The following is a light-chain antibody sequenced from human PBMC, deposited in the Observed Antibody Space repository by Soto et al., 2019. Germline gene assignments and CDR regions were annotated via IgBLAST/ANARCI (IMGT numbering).Light chain of an antibody. J-gene: IGKJ1*01. CDR1: QSVSKNY. CDR2: SAS. CDR3: HQYGSSPT. Sequence: EIVLTQSPGTLSLSPGERATLSCRASQSVSKNYLAWYQQKPGQAPRVLIYSASNRATGIPDRFSGSGSGTDFTLTISRLEPEDFAVYYCHQYGSSPTFDQGTKVEIK. V-gene: IGKV3-20*01.